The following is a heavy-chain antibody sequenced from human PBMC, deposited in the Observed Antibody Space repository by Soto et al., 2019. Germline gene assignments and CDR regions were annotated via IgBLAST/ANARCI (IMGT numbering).Heavy chain of an antibody. CDR3: ASRITMVRGVIPPYGMDV. D-gene: IGHD3-10*01. CDR1: GGSISSYY. J-gene: IGHJ6*02. Sequence: SETLSLTCTVSGGSISSYYWSWIRQPPGKGLEWIGYIYYSGSTNYNPSLKSRVTISVDTSKNQFSLKLSSVTAADTAVCYCASRITMVRGVIPPYGMDVWGQGTTVTVSS. V-gene: IGHV4-59*08. CDR2: IYYSGST.